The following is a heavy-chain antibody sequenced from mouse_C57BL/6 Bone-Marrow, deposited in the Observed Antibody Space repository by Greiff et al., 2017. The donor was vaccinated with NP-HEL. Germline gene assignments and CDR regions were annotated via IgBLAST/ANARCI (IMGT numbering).Heavy chain of an antibody. Sequence: VQLQESGAELVRPGASVKLSCKASGYTFTSYGISWVKQSTGQGLEWIGEIYPRCGNTYYNEKFKGKATLTADKSSSTAYMELSSLTSEDSAVXVCARRRRDGGYYGRAMDYWGQGTSVTVSS. CDR3: ARRRRDGGYYGRAMDY. CDR2: IYPRCGNT. D-gene: IGHD2-3*01. V-gene: IGHV1-81*01. J-gene: IGHJ4*01. CDR1: GYTFTSYG.